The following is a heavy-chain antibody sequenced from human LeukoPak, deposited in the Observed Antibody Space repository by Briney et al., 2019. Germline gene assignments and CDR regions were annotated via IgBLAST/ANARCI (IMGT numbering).Heavy chain of an antibody. V-gene: IGHV4-59*01. CDR3: SRGAIVVVPAAPLWAFDI. CDR1: GGSISSYY. Sequence: PSETLSLTCTVSGGSISSYYWSWIRQPPEKGLEWIGYIYYSGSTNYNPSLKSRVTISVDTSKNQFSLKLSSVTAVDTAVYYCSRGAIVVVPAAPLWAFDIWGQGTMVTVSS. J-gene: IGHJ3*02. CDR2: IYYSGST. D-gene: IGHD2-2*01.